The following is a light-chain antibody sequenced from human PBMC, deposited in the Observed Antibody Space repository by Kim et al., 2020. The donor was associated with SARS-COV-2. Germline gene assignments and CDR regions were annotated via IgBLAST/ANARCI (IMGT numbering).Light chain of an antibody. J-gene: IGKJ1*01. V-gene: IGKV3-20*01. CDR2: GAS. Sequence: EIVLTQSPGTLSLSPGERATLSCRASQSVTSSYLAWYQQKPGQPPRHLIYGASNRATGIPDRFSGSGSGTDFTLTISRLESEDLAVYYCQQYGTSLRTFGQGTKVEIK. CDR1: QSVTSSY. CDR3: QQYGTSLRT.